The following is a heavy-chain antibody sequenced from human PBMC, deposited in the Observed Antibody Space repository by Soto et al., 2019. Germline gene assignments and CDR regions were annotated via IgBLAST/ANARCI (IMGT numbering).Heavy chain of an antibody. CDR1: GFIFVDYP. J-gene: IGHJ6*02. D-gene: IGHD6-6*01. V-gene: IGHV3-43*01. Sequence: LGLSCGPSGFIFVDYPMHWVRLAPGGGRAWVCLISWDGGRTYYAESVTGRFTISRDNSKNSLYLQMNSLRTEDTAVYYCAKYLGRSSSAYYYYGMDVWGQGTTVTVSS. CDR2: ISWDGGRT. CDR3: AKYLGRSSSAYYYYGMDV.